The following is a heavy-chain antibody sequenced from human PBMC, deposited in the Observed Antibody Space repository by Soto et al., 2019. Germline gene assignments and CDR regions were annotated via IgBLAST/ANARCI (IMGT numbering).Heavy chain of an antibody. CDR2: INPNSGGT. CDR3: ARGDTERRYYFDY. V-gene: IGHV1-2*04. J-gene: IGHJ4*02. D-gene: IGHD5-18*01. Sequence: ASVKVSCKASGYTFTGYYMHWVRQAPGQGLEWMGWINPNSGGTNYAQKFQGWVTMTRDTSISTAYMELSRLRSDDTAVYYCARGDTERRYYFDYWGQGTLVTVSS. CDR1: GYTFTGYY.